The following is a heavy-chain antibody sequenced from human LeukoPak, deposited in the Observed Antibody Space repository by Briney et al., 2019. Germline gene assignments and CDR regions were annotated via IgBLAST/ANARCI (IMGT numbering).Heavy chain of an antibody. Sequence: GGSLRLSCAASGFTFSSYAMHWVRQAPGKGLEYVSAISSNGGSTYYANSVKGRFTISRDNSKNTLYLQMGSLRAEDMAVYYCARGTRGFDYWGQGTLVIVS. V-gene: IGHV3-64*01. CDR1: GFTFSSYA. D-gene: IGHD3-10*01. J-gene: IGHJ4*02. CDR2: ISSNGGST. CDR3: ARGTRGFDY.